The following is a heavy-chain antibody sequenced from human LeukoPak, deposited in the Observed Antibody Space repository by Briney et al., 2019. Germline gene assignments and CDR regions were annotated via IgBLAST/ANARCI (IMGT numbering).Heavy chain of an antibody. J-gene: IGHJ3*02. Sequence: SETLSLTCTVSGGSISSYYWSWIRQPPGKGLEWIGYTYYGGSTNYNPSLKSRVTISVDTSKNQFSLKLSSVTAADTAVYYCARDGSSSDAFDIWGQGTMVTVSS. V-gene: IGHV4-59*01. CDR1: GGSISSYY. CDR3: ARDGSSSDAFDI. CDR2: TYYGGST.